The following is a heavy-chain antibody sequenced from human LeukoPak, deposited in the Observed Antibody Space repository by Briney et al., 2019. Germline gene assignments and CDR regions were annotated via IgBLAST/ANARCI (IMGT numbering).Heavy chain of an antibody. V-gene: IGHV1-69*13. CDR1: GYTFTSYG. J-gene: IGHJ6*02. D-gene: IGHD2-2*01. CDR3: ARDIGMNGTSSLYYGMDV. CDR2: IIPIFGTA. Sequence: SVKVSCKASGYTFTSYGISWVRQAPGQGLEWMGGIIPIFGTANYAQKFQGRVTITADESTSTAYMELSSLRSEDTAVYYCARDIGMNGTSSLYYGMDVWGQGTTVTVSS.